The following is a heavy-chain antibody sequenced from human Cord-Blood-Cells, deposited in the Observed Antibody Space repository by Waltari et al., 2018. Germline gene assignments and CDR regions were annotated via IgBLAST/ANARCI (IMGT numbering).Heavy chain of an antibody. CDR3: ARFLEWLYYFDY. Sequence: QLQLQESGPGLVKPSETLSLTCTVSGGSISSSSYYWGWIRQPPGKGLEWIGSIYYSGSTYYNPSRKSRVTISVDTSKNQFSLKLGSVTAADTAVYYCARFLEWLYYFDYWGQGTLVTVSS. D-gene: IGHD3-3*01. CDR2: IYYSGST. CDR1: GGSISSSSYY. V-gene: IGHV4-39*01. J-gene: IGHJ4*02.